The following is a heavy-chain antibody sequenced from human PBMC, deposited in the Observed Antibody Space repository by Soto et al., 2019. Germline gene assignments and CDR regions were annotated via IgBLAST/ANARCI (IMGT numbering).Heavy chain of an antibody. Sequence: SLRLSCAASGFTFDDYAMHWVRQAPGKGLEWVSGISWSSGSIGYADSVKGRFTISRDNAKNSLYLQMNSLRAEDTALYYCAKDQGGRDYYYYMDVWGKGTTVTVSS. D-gene: IGHD3-16*01. CDR1: GFTFDDYA. J-gene: IGHJ6*03. V-gene: IGHV3-9*01. CDR3: AKDQGGRDYYYYMDV. CDR2: ISWSSGSI.